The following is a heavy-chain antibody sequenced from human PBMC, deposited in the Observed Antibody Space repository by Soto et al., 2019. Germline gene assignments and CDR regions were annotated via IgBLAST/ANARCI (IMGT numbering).Heavy chain of an antibody. CDR3: ARVVSGSYFDY. D-gene: IGHD1-26*01. Sequence: QVQLQESGPGLVKASQTLSLTCTVSGGSITTGGHFWSWIRQHPGTGLEWIGYIYYSGTTHFNPSLKRRVSISVDTAKNQFSLKLSSVTAADTAMYFCARVVSGSYFDYWGQGTLGTVSS. V-gene: IGHV4-31*03. CDR2: IYYSGTT. J-gene: IGHJ4*02. CDR1: GGSITTGGHF.